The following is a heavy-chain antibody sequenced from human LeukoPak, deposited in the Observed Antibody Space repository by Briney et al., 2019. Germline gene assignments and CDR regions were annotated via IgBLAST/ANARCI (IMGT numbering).Heavy chain of an antibody. D-gene: IGHD2-15*01. Sequence: SETLSPTCTVSGCSISSYYWSWIRQPPGKGLEWIGYIYYSGSTNYNPSLKSRVTISVGTSKNQFSLKLSSVTAADTAIYYCARVKYCSGGSCYGTYYFDYWGQGTLVTVSS. V-gene: IGHV4-59*01. CDR3: ARVKYCSGGSCYGTYYFDY. CDR2: IYYSGST. CDR1: GCSISSYY. J-gene: IGHJ4*02.